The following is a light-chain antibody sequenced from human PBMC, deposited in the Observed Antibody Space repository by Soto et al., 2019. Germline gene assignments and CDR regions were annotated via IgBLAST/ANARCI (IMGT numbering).Light chain of an antibody. CDR2: EVS. J-gene: IGLJ1*01. CDR3: SSYTRSNPDV. Sequence: QSVLTQPPSVSGSPGQSVTISCTGTSSDVGSYSRVSWYQQPPGTAPKLMIYEVSNRPSGVPDRFSGSKSGNTASLTISGLQPEDEADYYCSSYTRSNPDVFGTGTKLTVL. V-gene: IGLV2-18*02. CDR1: SSDVGSYSR.